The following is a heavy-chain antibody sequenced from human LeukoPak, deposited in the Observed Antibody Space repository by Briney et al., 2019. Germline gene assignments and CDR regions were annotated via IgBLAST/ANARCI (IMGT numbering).Heavy chain of an antibody. CDR1: GFTFSNYG. V-gene: IGHV3-30*18. CDR3: AKVSQWLLDAFDI. D-gene: IGHD6-19*01. CDR2: ISYDGSNK. J-gene: IGHJ3*02. Sequence: GGSLRLSCAASGFTFSNYGLHWVRQAPGKGLEWVAVISYDGSNKYYADSVKGRFTISRDNSKNTLYLQMNSLRAEDTAVYYCAKVSQWLLDAFDIWGQGTMVTVSS.